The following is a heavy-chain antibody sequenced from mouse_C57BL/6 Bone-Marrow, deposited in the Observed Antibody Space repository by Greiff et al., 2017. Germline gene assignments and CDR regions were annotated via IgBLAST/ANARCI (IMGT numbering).Heavy chain of an antibody. D-gene: IGHD1-1*01. Sequence: EVMLVESGGGLVQPGGSLSLSCAASGFTFTDYYMSWVRQPPGKALEWLGFIRNKAKGYTTEYSASVKGRFTISRDNSQSILYLQMNALRAEDSATYYCARSQVVYFDYWGQGTTLTVSS. CDR3: ARSQVVYFDY. CDR2: IRNKAKGYTT. CDR1: GFTFTDYY. J-gene: IGHJ2*01. V-gene: IGHV7-3*01.